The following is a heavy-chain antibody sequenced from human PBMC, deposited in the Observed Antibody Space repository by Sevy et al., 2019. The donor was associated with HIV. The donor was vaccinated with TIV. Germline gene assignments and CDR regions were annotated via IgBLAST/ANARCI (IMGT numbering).Heavy chain of an antibody. J-gene: IGHJ4*02. D-gene: IGHD3-22*01. Sequence: GGSLRLSCAASGFTFSNYGMHWVRQAPGKGLEWVAVIRKDGSNKYKPDSVKGRLTIYRDNSKNTLYLQMNSLRVDDTAGYFCARGGDFNDRSAKRDFDYWGQGTLVTVSS. CDR2: IRKDGSNK. CDR3: ARGGDFNDRSAKRDFDY. V-gene: IGHV3-33*01. CDR1: GFTFSNYG.